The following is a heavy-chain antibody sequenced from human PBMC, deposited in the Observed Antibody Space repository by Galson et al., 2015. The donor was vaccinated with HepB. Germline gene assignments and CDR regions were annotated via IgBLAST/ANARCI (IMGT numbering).Heavy chain of an antibody. Sequence: QSGAEVKKPGESLKISCQGSGYIFTNYWIGWVRQMPGKGLEWMGIIYPADSDTEYSPSFQGQVTISADKSINTAYLQWSSLKASDSAIYYCARPDPYSSSWNVLHWGQGTLVTVSS. CDR2: IYPADSDT. CDR1: GYIFTNYW. D-gene: IGHD6-13*01. J-gene: IGHJ4*02. V-gene: IGHV5-51*01. CDR3: ARPDPYSSSWNVLH.